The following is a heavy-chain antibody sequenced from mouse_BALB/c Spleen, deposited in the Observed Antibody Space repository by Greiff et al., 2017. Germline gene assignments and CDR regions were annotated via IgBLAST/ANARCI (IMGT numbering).Heavy chain of an antibody. CDR1: GYSITSGYY. V-gene: IGHV3-6*02. CDR3: ARRLRTFAY. Sequence: EVKLMESGPGLVKPSQSLSLTCSVTGYSITSGYYWNWIRQFPGNKLEWMGYISYDGSNNYNPSLKNRISITRDTSKNQFFLKLNSVTTEDTATYYCARRLRTFAYWGQGTLVTVSA. D-gene: IGHD1-1*01. CDR2: ISYDGSN. J-gene: IGHJ3*01.